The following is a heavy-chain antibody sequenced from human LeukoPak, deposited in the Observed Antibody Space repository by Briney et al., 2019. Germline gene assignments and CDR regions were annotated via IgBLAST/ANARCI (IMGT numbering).Heavy chain of an antibody. Sequence: ASVKVSCKASGYTFTSYDINWVRQAIGQGLEWMGWMNPNSGNTGYAQKFQSRVTMTRNTSISTAYMELSSLRSEDTAVYYCARIPTTVVTPGAFDIWGQGTMVTVSS. J-gene: IGHJ3*02. CDR3: ARIPTTVVTPGAFDI. CDR1: GYTFTSYD. V-gene: IGHV1-8*01. D-gene: IGHD4-23*01. CDR2: MNPNSGNT.